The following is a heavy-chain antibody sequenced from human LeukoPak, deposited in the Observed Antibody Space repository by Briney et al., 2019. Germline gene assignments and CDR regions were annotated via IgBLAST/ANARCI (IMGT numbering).Heavy chain of an antibody. Sequence: GGSLRLSCAGSGFTFSHFWMNWVRQAPGKGLVWVAIIKQDGSETYYVDSVKGPFTISRDNAKNSVYLQMNSLRAEDTAVYYCAGDRGWLIASWGQGTLVTVSS. CDR2: IKQDGSET. CDR1: GFTFSHFW. J-gene: IGHJ4*02. D-gene: IGHD6-19*01. CDR3: AGDRGWLIAS. V-gene: IGHV3-7*01.